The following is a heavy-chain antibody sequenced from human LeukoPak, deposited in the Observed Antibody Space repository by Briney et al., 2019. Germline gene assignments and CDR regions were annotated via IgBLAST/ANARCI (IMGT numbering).Heavy chain of an antibody. J-gene: IGHJ4*02. V-gene: IGHV4-4*07. CDR2: IYTSGST. Sequence: SETLSLTCTVSGGSISSYYWSWIRQPAGKGLEWIGRIYTSGSTNYNPSLKSRVTMSVDTSKNQFSLKLSSVTAADTAVYYCARDQYSSSWYYYFDYWGQGTLVTVSS. D-gene: IGHD6-13*01. CDR1: GGSISSYY. CDR3: ARDQYSSSWYYYFDY.